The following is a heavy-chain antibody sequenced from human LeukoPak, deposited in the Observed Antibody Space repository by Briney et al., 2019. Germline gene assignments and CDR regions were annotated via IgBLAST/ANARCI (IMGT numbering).Heavy chain of an antibody. D-gene: IGHD6-19*01. J-gene: IGHJ4*02. CDR1: GYTISGGYY. V-gene: IGHV4-38-2*02. CDR3: ARNNSNGFDF. Sequence: KPSETLSLTCTVSGYTISGGYYWGWIRQPPGKGLEWIGTIFKSLSTYYNPSLKSRVTRSVDTSKNQFSLKLSSVTAADTGVYYCARNNSNGFDFWSQGTMVTVSS. CDR2: IFKSLST.